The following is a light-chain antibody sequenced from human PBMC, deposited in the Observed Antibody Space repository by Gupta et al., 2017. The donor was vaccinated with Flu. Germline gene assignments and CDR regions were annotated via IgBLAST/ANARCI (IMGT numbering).Light chain of an antibody. CDR1: NIGAGYD. V-gene: IGLV1-40*01. Sequence: NIGAGYDVHWYQHLRGTAPKLLIYDNTNRPSGVPDRFSGSKSGTSASLAITGLQAEDEADYYCQSYDSSLSGYVVFGGGTKLTVL. CDR3: QSYDSSLSGYVV. J-gene: IGLJ2*01. CDR2: DNT.